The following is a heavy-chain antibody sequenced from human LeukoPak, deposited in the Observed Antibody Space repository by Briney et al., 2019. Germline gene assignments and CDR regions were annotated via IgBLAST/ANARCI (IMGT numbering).Heavy chain of an antibody. CDR1: GFTFSSYG. D-gene: IGHD4-17*01. Sequence: GSLRLSCAASGFTFSSYGMHWVRQAPGKGLEWVAVIWYDGSNKYYADSVKGRFTISRDNSKNTLYLQMNSLRAEDTAVYYCARDHDYGDYHLDYWGQGTLVTVSS. CDR3: ARDHDYGDYHLDY. J-gene: IGHJ4*02. CDR2: IWYDGSNK. V-gene: IGHV3-33*01.